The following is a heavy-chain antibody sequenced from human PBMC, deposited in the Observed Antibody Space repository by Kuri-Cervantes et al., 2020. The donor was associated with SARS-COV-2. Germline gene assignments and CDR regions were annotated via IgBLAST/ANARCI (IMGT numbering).Heavy chain of an antibody. J-gene: IGHJ4*02. V-gene: IGHV3-30-3*01. D-gene: IGHD3-22*01. Sequence: GGSLRLSCAASGFTFASYAMHWVRQAPGKGLEWVTLISYDGINKFYADSVRGRFTISRDNAKNSLYLQMNSLRAEDTAVYYCARDPREYYYDSSGTIRTEESYFDYWGQGTLVTVSS. CDR3: ARDPREYYYDSSGTIRTEESYFDY. CDR2: ISYDGINK. CDR1: GFTFASYA.